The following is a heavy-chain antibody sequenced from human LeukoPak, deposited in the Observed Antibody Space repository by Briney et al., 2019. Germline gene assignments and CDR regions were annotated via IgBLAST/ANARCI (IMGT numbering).Heavy chain of an antibody. CDR1: GGFISSYY. CDR2: IYYSGST. CDR3: ARGGSSSSLNHFDY. D-gene: IGHD6-13*01. Sequence: PSETLSLTCTVSGGFISSYYWSWIRQPPGEGLEWIGYIYYSGSTNYNPSLNSRVTMSVDTSKSQFSLNLSSATAADTAVYFCARGGSSSSLNHFDYWGQGTLVTVSS. V-gene: IGHV4-59*01. J-gene: IGHJ4*02.